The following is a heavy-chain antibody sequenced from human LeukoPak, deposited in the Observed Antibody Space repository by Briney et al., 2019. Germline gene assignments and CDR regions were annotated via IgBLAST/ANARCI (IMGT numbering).Heavy chain of an antibody. V-gene: IGHV1-2*02. J-gene: IGHJ5*02. CDR3: ARDHLLFRQPPNWFDP. D-gene: IGHD1-14*01. Sequence: ASVKVSCKASGYTFSDYYMHWVRQAPGQGLEWMGWINPDSGGTKYAQKFQDRVTMTSDTSISTAYMELSRLRSDDTAVYYCARDHLLFRQPPNWFDPGGQGTLVTVSS. CDR2: INPDSGGT. CDR1: GYTFSDYY.